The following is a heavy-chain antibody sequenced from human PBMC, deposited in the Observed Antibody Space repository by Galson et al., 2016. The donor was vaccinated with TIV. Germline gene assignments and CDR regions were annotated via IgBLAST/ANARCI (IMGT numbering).Heavy chain of an antibody. V-gene: IGHV1-8*01. Sequence: SVKVSCKASGDSFTIYAINWVRQATGQGLEWMGNSTGYAQKFQGRVTMTSNISISTAYMELSSLRSEDTAVYYCASPNYRSGYYGMDVWGQGTTVTVSS. D-gene: IGHD3-22*01. CDR1: GDSFTIYA. CDR2: ST. CDR3: ASPNYRSGYYGMDV. J-gene: IGHJ6*02.